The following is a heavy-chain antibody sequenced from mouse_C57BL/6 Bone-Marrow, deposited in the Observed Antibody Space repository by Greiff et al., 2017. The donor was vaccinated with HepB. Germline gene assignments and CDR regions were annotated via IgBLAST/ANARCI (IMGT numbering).Heavy chain of an antibody. J-gene: IGHJ3*01. V-gene: IGHV7-3*01. Sequence: EVNLVESGGGLVQPGGSLSLSCAASGFTFTDYYMSWVRQPPGKALEWLGFIRNKANGYTTEYSASVKGRFTISRDNSQSILYLQMNALRAEDSATYYCARSGSGRFAYWGQGTLVTVSA. CDR1: GFTFTDYY. CDR2: IRNKANGYTT. D-gene: IGHD1-1*01. CDR3: ARSGSGRFAY.